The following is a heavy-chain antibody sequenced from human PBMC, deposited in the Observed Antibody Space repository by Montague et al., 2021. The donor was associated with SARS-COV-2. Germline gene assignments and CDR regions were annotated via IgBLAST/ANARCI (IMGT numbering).Heavy chain of an antibody. V-gene: IGHV3-33*01. J-gene: IGHJ4*02. CDR2: IWYDGSNK. CDR1: GFTFSSYG. CDR3: ARSKGVVINGVCDY. D-gene: IGHD3-3*01. Sequence: SLRLSCAASGFTFSSYGMHWVRQAPGKGLEWVAVIWYDGSNKYYADSXKGRFTISRDKSKNTLYLQMNSLRAEDTAVYYCARSKGVVINGVCDYWGQGTLVTVSS.